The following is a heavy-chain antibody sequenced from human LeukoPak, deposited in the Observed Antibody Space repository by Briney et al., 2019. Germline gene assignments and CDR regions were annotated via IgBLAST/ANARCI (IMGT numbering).Heavy chain of an antibody. CDR2: IWYDGSNK. D-gene: IGHD5-18*01. Sequence: PGRSLRLSCAASGFTFSSYGMHWVRQAPGKGLEWVAVIWYDGSNKYYADSVKGGFTISRDNSKNTLYLQMNSLRAEDTAVYYCAKSGSYGYSYFDYWGQGTLVTVSS. J-gene: IGHJ4*02. CDR1: GFTFSSYG. V-gene: IGHV3-33*06. CDR3: AKSGSYGYSYFDY.